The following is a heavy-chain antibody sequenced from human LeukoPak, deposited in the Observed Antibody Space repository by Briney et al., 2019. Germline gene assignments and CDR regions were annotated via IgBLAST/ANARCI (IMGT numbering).Heavy chain of an antibody. CDR1: GYTFSNSY. V-gene: IGHV1-2*02. Sequence: GASVKVSCKASGYTFSNSYIHWVRQAPGQGLEWMGWINPNGGDTNYAQNFQGRVTMTRDTSIGTAYMELSSLTSDDTAINYCARASARYYGVDVWGQGTTVTVSS. J-gene: IGHJ6*02. CDR3: ARASARYYGVDV. CDR2: INPNGGDT. D-gene: IGHD1-14*01.